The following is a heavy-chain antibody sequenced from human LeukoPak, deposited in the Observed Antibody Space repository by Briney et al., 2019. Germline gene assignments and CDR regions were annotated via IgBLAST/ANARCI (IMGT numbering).Heavy chain of an antibody. V-gene: IGHV4-39*01. Sequence: SETLSLTCTVSGGSISSSSYYWGWIRQPPGKGLEWIGSIYYSGSTYYNPSLKSRVTISVDTPKNQFSLKLSSVTAADTAVYYCARRGYDFWTGYHRYFDFWGQGTLVAVSS. CDR1: GGSISSSSYY. D-gene: IGHD3-3*01. CDR3: ARRGYDFWTGYHRYFDF. J-gene: IGHJ4*02. CDR2: IYYSGST.